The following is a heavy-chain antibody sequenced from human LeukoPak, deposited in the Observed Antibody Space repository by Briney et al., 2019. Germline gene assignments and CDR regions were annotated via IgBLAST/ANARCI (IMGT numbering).Heavy chain of an antibody. J-gene: IGHJ4*02. Sequence: SETLSLTCTVSGGSISSYYWSWIRQPPGKGLEWIGYIYYSGSTNYNPSLKSRVTISADTSKNQFFLKLSSMTDADTAAYYCGRHLPSYCSGGSCHAAFEYWRQGTLVTVSS. V-gene: IGHV4-59*08. CDR1: GGSISSYY. CDR3: GRHLPSYCSGGSCHAAFEY. CDR2: IYYSGST. D-gene: IGHD2-15*01.